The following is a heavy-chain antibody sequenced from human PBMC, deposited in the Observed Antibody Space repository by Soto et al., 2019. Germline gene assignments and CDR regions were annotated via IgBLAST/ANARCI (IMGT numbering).Heavy chain of an antibody. CDR1: SGSISSSNW. D-gene: IGHD3-10*01. V-gene: IGHV4-4*02. CDR2: IYHSGST. J-gene: IGHJ5*02. CDR3: AKWTMVRGVTLFDP. Sequence: NPSETLSLTCAVSSGSISSSNWWSWVRQPPGKGLEWIGEIYHSGSTNYNPSLKSRVTISVDKSKNQFSLKLSSVTAADTAVYYCAKWTMVRGVTLFDPWGQGTQVTVSS.